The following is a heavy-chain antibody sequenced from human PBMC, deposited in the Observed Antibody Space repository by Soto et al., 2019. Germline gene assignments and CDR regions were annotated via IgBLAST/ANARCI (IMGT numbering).Heavy chain of an antibody. Sequence: QVQLVESGGGVVQPGRSLRLSCVASRFIFSNFAMHWVRQAPGKGLEWVAFISYDGSNKFYADSVKGRFSISRDNSENTLYLQMNSLKTEDTAVYYCKTGGDWGQGTLVTVSS. V-gene: IGHV3-30*07. D-gene: IGHD2-8*02. CDR1: RFIFSNFA. CDR2: ISYDGSNK. J-gene: IGHJ4*02. CDR3: KTGGD.